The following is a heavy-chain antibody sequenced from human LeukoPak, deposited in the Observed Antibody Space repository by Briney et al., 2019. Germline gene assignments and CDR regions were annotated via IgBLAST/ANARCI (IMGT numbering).Heavy chain of an antibody. CDR1: GGSISSSGYY. J-gene: IGHJ3*02. V-gene: IGHV4-39*01. Sequence: SETLSLTCTVSGGSISSSGYYWGWIRQPPGRGLEWLGSIYYSGSTYYSPSLKSRVSISVDTSKNQFSLKLSSVTAADTAVFYCAGAYYYGSGGPSAFDIWGQGTMVTVST. D-gene: IGHD3-10*01. CDR2: IYYSGST. CDR3: AGAYYYGSGGPSAFDI.